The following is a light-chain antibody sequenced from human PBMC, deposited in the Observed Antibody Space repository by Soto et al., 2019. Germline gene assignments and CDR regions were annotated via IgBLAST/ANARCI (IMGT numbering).Light chain of an antibody. J-gene: IGLJ1*01. CDR2: EVN. Sequence: QSALTQPPSASGSPGQSVTISCTGTSSDVGNYNYVSWYQQHPGKAPKLMIYEVNKRPSGVPDRFSGSKSGNTASLTVSGLQAEDEADYYCSSYAGSDNFCVFGTGTKLTVL. CDR3: SSYAGSDNFCV. CDR1: SSDVGNYNY. V-gene: IGLV2-8*01.